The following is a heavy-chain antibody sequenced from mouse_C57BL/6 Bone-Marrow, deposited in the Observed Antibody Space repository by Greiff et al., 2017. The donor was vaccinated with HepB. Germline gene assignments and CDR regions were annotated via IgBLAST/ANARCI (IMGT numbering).Heavy chain of an antibody. D-gene: IGHD2-4*01. Sequence: QVQLQQPGAELVKPGASVKLSCKASGYTFTSYWMHWVKQRPGQGLEWIGMIHPNSGSTNYNEKFKSKATLTVDKSYSTAYMQLSSLTSEDSAVYYCTRRGIYDYALYYWGQGTTLTVSS. J-gene: IGHJ2*01. CDR3: TRRGIYDYALYY. V-gene: IGHV1-64*01. CDR2: IHPNSGST. CDR1: GYTFTSYW.